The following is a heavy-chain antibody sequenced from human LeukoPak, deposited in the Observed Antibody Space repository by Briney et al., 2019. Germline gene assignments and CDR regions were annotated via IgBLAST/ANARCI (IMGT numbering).Heavy chain of an antibody. J-gene: IGHJ4*02. D-gene: IGHD3-10*01. CDR3: TTGPILWYLDY. CDR1: GFTFSNAW. CDR2: IKSKTNGGTT. Sequence: GGSLRLSCAASGFTFSNAWMSWVRQAPGKGLEWVGRIKSKTNGGTTDYAAPVKGRFTISRDDSNNTLYLQMNSLKTEDTAVYYCTTGPILWYLDYWGQGTLVTVSS. V-gene: IGHV3-15*01.